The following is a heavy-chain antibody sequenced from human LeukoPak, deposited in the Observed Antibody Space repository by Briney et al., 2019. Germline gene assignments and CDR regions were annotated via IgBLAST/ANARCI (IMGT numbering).Heavy chain of an antibody. D-gene: IGHD3-3*01. V-gene: IGHV4-59*01. CDR1: GGSISSYY. J-gene: IGHJ4*02. CDR3: ARGGGGSPVFGVVIAYFDY. Sequence: SETLSLTCTVSGGSISSYYWSWIRQPPGKGLEWIGYIYYSGSTNYNPSLKSRVTISVDTSKHQFSLKLSSVTAADTAVYYCARGGGGSPVFGVVIAYFDYWGQGTLVTVSS. CDR2: IYYSGST.